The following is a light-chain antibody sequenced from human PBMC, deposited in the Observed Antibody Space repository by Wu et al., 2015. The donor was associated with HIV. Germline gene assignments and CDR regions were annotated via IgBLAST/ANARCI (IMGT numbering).Light chain of an antibody. CDR1: QSVSNN. CDR2: GAS. Sequence: EIVMTQSPATLPVSPGERATLSCRASQSVSNNLAWYQQKPGQAPRLLIYGASTRATAIPARFSGSGSGTEFTLTISSMQSEDFAVYYCQQYNDWPLFTFGPGTKVDIK. J-gene: IGKJ3*01. CDR3: QQYNDWPLFT. V-gene: IGKV3-15*01.